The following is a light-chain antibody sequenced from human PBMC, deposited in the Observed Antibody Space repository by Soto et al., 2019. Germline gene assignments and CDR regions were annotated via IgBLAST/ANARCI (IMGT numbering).Light chain of an antibody. Sequence: EVVMTQSPATLSVSPGERATLSCRASQSVNANLAWYQQMPGQAPRLLIHGASNRATGIPARFSGSGFGTKFILTISSLQSEDFAVYYCQQYNTWLWTFGQGTKVEI. CDR3: QQYNTWLWT. V-gene: IGKV3-15*01. CDR2: GAS. CDR1: QSVNAN. J-gene: IGKJ1*01.